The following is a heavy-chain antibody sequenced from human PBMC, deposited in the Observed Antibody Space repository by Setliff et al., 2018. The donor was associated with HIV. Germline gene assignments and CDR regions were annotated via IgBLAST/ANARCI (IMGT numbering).Heavy chain of an antibody. Sequence: SETLSLTCAVYGGSFSGYCWSWIRQPPGKGLEWIGEIQHSGRTNYNPSLKSRVTISVDTSKKQFSLKLRSVTAADTAVYYCARRRDGYNSAPWRNDYWGQGTLVTVSS. V-gene: IGHV4-34*01. J-gene: IGHJ4*02. D-gene: IGHD5-12*01. CDR3: ARRRDGYNSAPWRNDY. CDR1: GGSFSGYC. CDR2: IQHSGRT.